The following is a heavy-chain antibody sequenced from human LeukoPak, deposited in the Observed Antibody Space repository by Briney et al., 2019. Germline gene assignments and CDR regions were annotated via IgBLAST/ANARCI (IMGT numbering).Heavy chain of an antibody. Sequence: KPSETLSLTCTVSGGSISSYYWSWIRQPPGKGLEWIGYICYSGSTYYNPSLKSRVTISVDTSKNQFSLKLSSVTAADTAVYYCARDWCSGTSCPTGFDPWGQGTLVTVSS. CDR3: ARDWCSGTSCPTGFDP. V-gene: IGHV4-59*12. CDR1: GGSISSYY. CDR2: ICYSGST. J-gene: IGHJ5*02. D-gene: IGHD2-2*01.